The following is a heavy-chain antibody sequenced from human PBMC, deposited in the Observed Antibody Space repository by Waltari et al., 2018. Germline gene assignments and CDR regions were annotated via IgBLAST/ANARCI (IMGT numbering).Heavy chain of an antibody. V-gene: IGHV3-7*03. J-gene: IGHJ4*02. D-gene: IGHD3-16*01. CDR3: ATMGAGRAPDY. Sequence: EVQLVESGGGLVQPGGSLRVSCAASTFTFSRYWMAWFRQAPGKGLEWVATIRPDGGENFYVDSVKGRFSISRENAKNSFYLQMNSLRVEDTAIFYCATMGAGRAPDYWGQGTLVTVSS. CDR2: IRPDGGEN. CDR1: TFTFSRYW.